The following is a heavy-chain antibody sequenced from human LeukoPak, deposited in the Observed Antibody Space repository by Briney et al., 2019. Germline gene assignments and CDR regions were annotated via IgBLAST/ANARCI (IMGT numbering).Heavy chain of an antibody. CDR3: ARGEGWPLHY. D-gene: IGHD2-15*01. CDR1: GGTFSSYA. J-gene: IGHJ4*02. Sequence: GASVKVSCKASGGTFSSYAISWVRQAPGQGLEWMGGIIPIFGTANYARKFQGRVTITTDESTSTAYMELSSLRSEDTAVYYCARGEGWPLHYWGQGTLVTVSS. V-gene: IGHV1-69*05. CDR2: IIPIFGTA.